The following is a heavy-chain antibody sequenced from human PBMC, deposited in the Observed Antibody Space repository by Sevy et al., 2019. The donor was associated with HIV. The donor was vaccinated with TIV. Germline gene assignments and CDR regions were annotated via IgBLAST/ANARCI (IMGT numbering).Heavy chain of an antibody. V-gene: IGHV3-21*01. CDR1: GFTFRSYS. Sequence: GGSLRLSCAASGFTFRSYSMNWVRQAPGRGLEWVSSITSSSSFIFYADSVKGRFTNSRDNAKNSLFLQMNSLRAEDTAVYYCARPTSGLSEYEPLDNARFYGMDVWGQGTTVTVSS. D-gene: IGHD1-20*01. CDR3: ARPTSGLSEYEPLDNARFYGMDV. J-gene: IGHJ6*02. CDR2: ITSSSSFI.